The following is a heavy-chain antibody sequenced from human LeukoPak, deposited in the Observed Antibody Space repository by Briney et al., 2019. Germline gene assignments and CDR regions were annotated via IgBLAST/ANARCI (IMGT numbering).Heavy chain of an antibody. J-gene: IGHJ4*02. Sequence: GGSLRLSCAASGLTFPRYAFAWVRQAPGRGLQWVSGISGSGRDTFYSDSVKGHFTISRDNSKNTVYLQMNSLRVEDTALYYCAKGVYYDNSGYYYFDSWGQGTLVTVSS. D-gene: IGHD3-22*01. V-gene: IGHV3-23*01. CDR3: AKGVYYDNSGYYYFDS. CDR2: ISGSGRDT. CDR1: GLTFPRYA.